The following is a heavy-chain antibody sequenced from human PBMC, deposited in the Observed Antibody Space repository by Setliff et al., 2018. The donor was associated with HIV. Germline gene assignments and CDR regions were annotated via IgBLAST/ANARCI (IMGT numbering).Heavy chain of an antibody. CDR1: GGSISSGGYY. J-gene: IGHJ4*02. CDR2: IYYSGNT. Sequence: KPSETLSLTCTVSGGSISSGGYYWSWIRQHPGKGLEWIGYIYYSGNTNYNPSLKSRVTMSVDTSNNQVSLKLTSASAADTAVYYCARRYSSSWYFDYWGRGTLVT. V-gene: IGHV4-61*08. CDR3: ARRYSSSWYFDY. D-gene: IGHD6-13*01.